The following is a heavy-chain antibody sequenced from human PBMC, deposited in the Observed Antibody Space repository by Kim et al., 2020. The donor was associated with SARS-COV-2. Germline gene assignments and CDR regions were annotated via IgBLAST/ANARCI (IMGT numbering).Heavy chain of an antibody. J-gene: IGHJ4*02. CDR1: GGSFSGYY. V-gene: IGHV4-34*01. Sequence: SETLSLTCAVYGGSFSGYYWSWIRQPPGKGLEWIGEINHSGSTNYNPSFKSRVTITVDTSKNQFSLKLSSVTGADTAVYYCARSPGSGGSQNNLAYWGQGTLLPVSS. D-gene: IGHD2-15*01. CDR2: INHSGST. CDR3: ARSPGSGGSQNNLAY.